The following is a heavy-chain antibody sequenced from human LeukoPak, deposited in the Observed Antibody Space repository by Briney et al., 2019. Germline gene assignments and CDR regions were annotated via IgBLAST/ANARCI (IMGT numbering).Heavy chain of an antibody. Sequence: PGGSLRLSCATSGFTFREYWMNWVRQAPGKGLEWVASISEDGTTTYYLDSVEGRFTVSRDTAKTSLFLQMDTLRVEDTAVYYCARDPLRGDGSAFDHWGQGTQVTVSS. D-gene: IGHD6-25*01. CDR3: ARDPLRGDGSAFDH. CDR2: ISEDGTTT. V-gene: IGHV3-7*01. J-gene: IGHJ4*02. CDR1: GFTFREYW.